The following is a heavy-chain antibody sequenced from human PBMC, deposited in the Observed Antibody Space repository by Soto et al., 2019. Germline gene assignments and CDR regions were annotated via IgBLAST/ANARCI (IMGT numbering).Heavy chain of an antibody. Sequence: QVQLVESGGGLVKPGGSLRLSCAASGFTFSDSYMSWIRQAPGKGLEWVSYISSSDSIIYYSDSVKGRFIISRDNAKNSLYLQMNSQRAEDTAVYYCARDLGYYDSSGYFDYWGQGTLVTVS. D-gene: IGHD3-22*01. CDR2: ISSSDSII. CDR1: GFTFSDSY. CDR3: ARDLGYYDSSGYFDY. V-gene: IGHV3-11*01. J-gene: IGHJ4*02.